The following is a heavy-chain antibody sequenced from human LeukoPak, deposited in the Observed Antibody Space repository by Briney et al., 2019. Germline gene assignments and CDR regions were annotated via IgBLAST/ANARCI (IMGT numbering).Heavy chain of an antibody. CDR3: ARGRGSWTNHPFDY. V-gene: IGHV4-61*01. CDR1: GGSVSSGSYY. Sequence: KPSETLSLTCTVSGGSVSSGSYYWSWIRQPPGKGLEWIGYIYYSGSTNYNPSLKSRVAISVDTSKNQFSLKLSSVTAADTAVYYCARGRGSWTNHPFDYWGQGTLVTVSS. CDR2: IYYSGST. J-gene: IGHJ4*02. D-gene: IGHD6-13*01.